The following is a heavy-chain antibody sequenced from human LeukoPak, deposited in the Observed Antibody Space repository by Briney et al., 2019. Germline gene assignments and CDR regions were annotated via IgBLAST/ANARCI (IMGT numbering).Heavy chain of an antibody. CDR3: ARELYSSGYSRLDY. V-gene: IGHV3-21*01. Sequence: GGSLRLSCAASGFTFSTYSMNWVRQAPGKGLEWVSSISSSSSYIYYADSVKGRFTISRDNAKNSLYLQMNSLRAEDTAVYYCARELYSSGYSRLDYWGQGTLVTVSS. D-gene: IGHD3-22*01. CDR2: ISSSSSYI. J-gene: IGHJ4*02. CDR1: GFTFSTYS.